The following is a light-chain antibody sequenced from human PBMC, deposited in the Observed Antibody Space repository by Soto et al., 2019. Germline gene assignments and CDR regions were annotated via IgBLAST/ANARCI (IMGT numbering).Light chain of an antibody. V-gene: IGLV2-14*01. CDR3: SSYTTSSTWV. J-gene: IGLJ3*02. CDR1: SSDVGGYKY. CDR2: EVS. Sequence: QSALTQPASVAGSPGQWISLSCTGTSSDVGGYKYVSWYRHHPGKAPKFMIYEVSDRPSGVSNRFSGSKSGNTASLTICGLQAEDEADYYCSSYTTSSTWVFGRGTKLTVL.